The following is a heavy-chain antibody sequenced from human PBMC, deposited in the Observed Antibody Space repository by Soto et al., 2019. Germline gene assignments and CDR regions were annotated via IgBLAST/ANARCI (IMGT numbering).Heavy chain of an antibody. V-gene: IGHV1-18*01. J-gene: IGHJ4*02. D-gene: IGHD3-10*01. CDR2: ISAWGNS. Sequence: QVQLVQSGAEVKKPGASVKVSCKASGYTFTNYGISWVRQAPGQGLEWMGWISAWGNSNYAQKLQGRVTITTDTSASTAVMELRSLRSDDTVMYFCARDLDGSGSYYTDYWGQGTLVTVSS. CDR1: GYTFTNYG. CDR3: ARDLDGSGSYYTDY.